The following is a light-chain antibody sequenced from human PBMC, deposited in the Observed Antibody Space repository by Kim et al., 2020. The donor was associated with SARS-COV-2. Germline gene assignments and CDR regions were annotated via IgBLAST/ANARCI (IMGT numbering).Light chain of an antibody. J-gene: IGLJ3*02. V-gene: IGLV2-11*03. CDR3: CSYAGSPV. CDR2: DVN. CDR1: SSDVGGYNF. Sequence: SPGPSVAISCTGTSSDVGGYNFVSWYQQYPGKAPKVMIYDVNKRPSGVPDRFSGSKSGNTASLTISGLQAEDEADYYCCSYAGSPVFGGGTQLTVL.